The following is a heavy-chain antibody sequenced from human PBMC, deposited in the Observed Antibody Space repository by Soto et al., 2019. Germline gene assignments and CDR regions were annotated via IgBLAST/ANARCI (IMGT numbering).Heavy chain of an antibody. J-gene: IGHJ6*02. D-gene: IGHD3-10*01. CDR2: ISYDGSNK. CDR1: GFTFSSYA. V-gene: IGHV3-30-3*01. CDR3: ARGSVWFGELFSDGMDV. Sequence: QVQLVESGGGVVQPGRSLRLSCAASGFTFSSYAMHWVRQAPGKGLEWVAVISYDGSNKYYADSVKSRFTISRDNSKNTLYLQMNSLRAEDTAVYYCARGSVWFGELFSDGMDVWGQGTTVTVSS.